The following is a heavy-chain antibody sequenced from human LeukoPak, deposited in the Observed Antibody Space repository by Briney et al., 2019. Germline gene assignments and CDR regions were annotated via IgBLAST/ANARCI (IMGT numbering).Heavy chain of an antibody. CDR1: GFTFSSYG. D-gene: IGHD3-10*01. CDR2: IWYDGSNK. Sequence: GRSLRLSCAASGFTFSSYGMHWVRQAPGKGLEWVAVIWYDGSNKYYADSVKGRFTISRDNSKNTLYLQMNSLRAEDTAVYYCARERPLLWFGETYGMDVWGQGTTVTVSS. V-gene: IGHV3-33*01. CDR3: ARERPLLWFGETYGMDV. J-gene: IGHJ6*02.